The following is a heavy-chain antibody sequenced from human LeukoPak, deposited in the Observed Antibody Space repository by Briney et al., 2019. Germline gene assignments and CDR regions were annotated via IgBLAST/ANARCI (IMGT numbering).Heavy chain of an antibody. CDR3: AREGGYDPPYYHYGMDV. Sequence: GGSLRLSCAASGFTFSDYYMSWIRQAPGKGLEWLSYISSSGSTIFYADSVKGRFSISRDNAKNSLYLQMNSLRAEDTAVYYCAREGGYDPPYYHYGMDVWGQGTTVTVSS. D-gene: IGHD5-12*01. CDR1: GFTFSDYY. CDR2: ISSSGSTI. V-gene: IGHV3-11*01. J-gene: IGHJ6*02.